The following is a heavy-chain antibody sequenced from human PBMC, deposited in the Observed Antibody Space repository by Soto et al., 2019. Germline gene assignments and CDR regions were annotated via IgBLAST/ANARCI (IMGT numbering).Heavy chain of an antibody. J-gene: IGHJ4*02. Sequence: PSETLSLTCTASGGSISRDAYYWTWIRQPPGQGLEWIGYIYYSGRTKYNPSLESRITISIDTAKNHFSLTLSSVSAADTAVYYCAGDRSNSPDYSDYWGQGTLVTVSS. CDR2: IYYSGRT. CDR3: AGDRSNSPDYSDY. V-gene: IGHV4-30-4*01. D-gene: IGHD4-4*01. CDR1: GGSISRDAYY.